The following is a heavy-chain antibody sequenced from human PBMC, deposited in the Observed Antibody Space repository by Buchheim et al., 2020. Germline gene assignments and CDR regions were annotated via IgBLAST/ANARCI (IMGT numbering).Heavy chain of an antibody. Sequence: QVQLVESGGGVVQPGRSLRLSCAASGFTFSSYGMHWVRQAPGKGLEWVAVISYDGSNKYYADSVKGRFTISRDNSKNTLYLQMNSLRAEDTAVYYCARHDYGDYVGWFDPWGQGTL. V-gene: IGHV3-30*03. CDR2: ISYDGSNK. D-gene: IGHD4-17*01. J-gene: IGHJ5*02. CDR1: GFTFSSYG. CDR3: ARHDYGDYVGWFDP.